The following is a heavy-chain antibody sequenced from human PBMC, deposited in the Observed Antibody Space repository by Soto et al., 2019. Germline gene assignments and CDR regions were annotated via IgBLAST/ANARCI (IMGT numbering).Heavy chain of an antibody. CDR2: IRGKAYGGTT. CDR1: GFTFGDYA. V-gene: IGHV3-49*03. CDR3: TRVEVVVVAATVYYYGMDV. Sequence: GGSLRLSCTASGFTFGDYAMSWFRQAPGKGLEWVGFIRGKAYGGTTEYAASVKGRFTISRDDSKSIAYLQMNSLKTEDTAVYYCTRVEVVVVAATVYYYGMDVWGQGTTVTVSS. D-gene: IGHD2-15*01. J-gene: IGHJ6*02.